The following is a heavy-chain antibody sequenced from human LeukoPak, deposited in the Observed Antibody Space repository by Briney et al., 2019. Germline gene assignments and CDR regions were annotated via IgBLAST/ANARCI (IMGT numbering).Heavy chain of an antibody. V-gene: IGHV3-33*01. D-gene: IGHD4-17*01. J-gene: IGHJ4*02. Sequence: GGSLRLSCAASGFMFGTYGMHWVRQAPGKGLEWVAVIWYDGSNKYYADSVKGRFTISRDNSKNTLYLQMDSLRAEDTAVYYCARDDYGFDYWGQGTLVTVSS. CDR3: ARDDYGFDY. CDR2: IWYDGSNK. CDR1: GFMFGTYG.